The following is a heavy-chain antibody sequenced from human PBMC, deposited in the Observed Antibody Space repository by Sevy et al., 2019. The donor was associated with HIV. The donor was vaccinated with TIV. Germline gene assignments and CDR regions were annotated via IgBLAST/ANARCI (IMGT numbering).Heavy chain of an antibody. J-gene: IGHJ4*02. CDR2: ISYSGEYI. Sequence: ASVKVSCKASGYTFTSYTMNWVRQAPGKGLEWVSSISYSGEYIYYADSVNGRFTISRDNAKNSLYLQMNSLRVEDTAVYYCARDEGGYDPFDYWGQGTLVTVSS. D-gene: IGHD6-13*01. V-gene: IGHV3-21*01. CDR1: GYTFTSYT. CDR3: ARDEGGYDPFDY.